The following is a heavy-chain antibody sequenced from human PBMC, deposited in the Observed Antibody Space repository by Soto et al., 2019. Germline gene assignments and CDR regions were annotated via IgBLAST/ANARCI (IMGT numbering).Heavy chain of an antibody. J-gene: IGHJ4*02. CDR3: ARLGSNGWDQGSYCDY. V-gene: IGHV4-39*01. CDR2: IPFSGST. Sequence: QLQLQESGPGLVKSSETLSLTCTVSGGSISRNNHSWGWIRQSPGKGLEWIGSIPFSGSTNYNTSLKSRFRVSMETSRSQFSLRLSSVTAADTAGFYCARLGSNGWDQGSYCDYWGQGILVTVSS. CDR1: GGSISRNNHS. D-gene: IGHD6-19*01.